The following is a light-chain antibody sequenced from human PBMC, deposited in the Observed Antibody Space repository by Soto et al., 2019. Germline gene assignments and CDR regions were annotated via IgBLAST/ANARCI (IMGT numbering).Light chain of an antibody. V-gene: IGKV1-39*01. Sequence: DIQMTQSPSSVSASVGDGVTITCRASQNIIIHLNWYQHKPGRAPRLLIYAASTLQSGVPSRFTGSGSGTEFTLTISGLQPEDFATYYCQHSYSMPIAFGQGTRLEIK. J-gene: IGKJ5*01. CDR2: AAS. CDR1: QNIIIH. CDR3: QHSYSMPIA.